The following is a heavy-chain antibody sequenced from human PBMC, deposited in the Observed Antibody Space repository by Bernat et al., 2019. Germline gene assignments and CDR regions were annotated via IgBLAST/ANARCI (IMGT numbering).Heavy chain of an antibody. CDR3: NVYYDFWSGYQLDY. Sequence: EVQLVESGGGLVKPGGSLRLSCAASGFTFSNAWMSWVRQAPGKGLEWVGRIKSKTDGGTTDYAAPVKGRFTISRDDSKNTLYLQMNSLKTEDTAVYYCNVYYDFWSGYQLDYWGQGTLVTVSS. J-gene: IGHJ4*02. CDR1: GFTFSNAW. CDR2: IKSKTDGGTT. D-gene: IGHD3-3*01. V-gene: IGHV3-15*01.